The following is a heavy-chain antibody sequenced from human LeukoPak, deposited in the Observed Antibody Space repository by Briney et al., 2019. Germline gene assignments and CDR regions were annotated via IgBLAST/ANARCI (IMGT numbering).Heavy chain of an antibody. Sequence: SETLSLTCSVSGGTISSSSYYWGLIRQPPGKGLEWIGSIYYGGNTHYNPSLKSRVTISVDTSKNQFSLKLSSVTAADTAVYYCASSLIAVAGIGLDYWGQGTLVTVSS. D-gene: IGHD6-19*01. V-gene: IGHV4-39*07. CDR3: ASSLIAVAGIGLDY. CDR2: IYYGGNT. J-gene: IGHJ4*02. CDR1: GGTISSSSYY.